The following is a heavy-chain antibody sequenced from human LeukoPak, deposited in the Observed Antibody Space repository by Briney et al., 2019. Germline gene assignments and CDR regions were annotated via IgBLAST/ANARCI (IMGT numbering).Heavy chain of an antibody. CDR1: GFTFNAYA. V-gene: IGHV3-20*04. CDR2: INWNGGST. CDR3: ARVERGATADY. Sequence: GGSLRVSCTASGFTFNAYAMNWVRQAPGKGLEWVSGINWNGGSTDYADSVKGRFTISRDNAKNSLYLEMNSLRVEDTAFYYCARVERGATADYWGQGTLVTVSS. J-gene: IGHJ4*02. D-gene: IGHD1-26*01.